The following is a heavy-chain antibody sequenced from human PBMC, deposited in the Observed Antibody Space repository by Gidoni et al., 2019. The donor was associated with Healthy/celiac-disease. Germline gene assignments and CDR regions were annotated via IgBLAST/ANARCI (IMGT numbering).Heavy chain of an antibody. Sequence: QVQLQESGPALAKPSQTLSLTCTVSGGSTSRGGYYWSWILQHPGKGLAWSGYIYYSGSTDYNPSLKSRVTISVDTAKNQFSLKLSSVTAADTAVYYCERDNYDFWSGYYNSAFDIWGQGTMVTVSS. D-gene: IGHD3-3*01. CDR1: GGSTSRGGYY. CDR2: IYYSGST. V-gene: IGHV4-31*03. CDR3: ERDNYDFWSGYYNSAFDI. J-gene: IGHJ3*02.